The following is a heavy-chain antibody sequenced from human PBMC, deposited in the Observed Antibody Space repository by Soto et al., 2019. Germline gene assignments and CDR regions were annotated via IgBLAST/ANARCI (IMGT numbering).Heavy chain of an antibody. V-gene: IGHV3-30*18. CDR3: AKDQGMTTVTLFDY. Sequence: SLRLSCAASGFTFSSYGMHWVRQAPGKGLEWVAVISYDGSNKYYADSVKGRFTISRDNSKNTLYLQMNSLRAEDTAVYYCAKDQGMTTVTLFDYWGQGTLVTVSS. CDR2: ISYDGSNK. CDR1: GFTFSSYG. J-gene: IGHJ4*02. D-gene: IGHD4-17*01.